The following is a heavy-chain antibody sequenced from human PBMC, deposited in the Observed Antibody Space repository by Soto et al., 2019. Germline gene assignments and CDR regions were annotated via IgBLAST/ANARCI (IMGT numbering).Heavy chain of an antibody. CDR3: ARRERYYGSPGWFDP. V-gene: IGHV4-39*01. CDR2: VYYNENT. Sequence: SQSMPLPWSVSGRSISRFTTYWGWIRQPPGKGLEWIGTVYYNENTYYNPSLKSRVTITVDTAKNHFSLNLRSVTAADTAMYFCARRERYYGSPGWFDPWGPGTRVSVSS. J-gene: IGHJ5*02. D-gene: IGHD3-10*01. CDR1: GRSISRFTTY.